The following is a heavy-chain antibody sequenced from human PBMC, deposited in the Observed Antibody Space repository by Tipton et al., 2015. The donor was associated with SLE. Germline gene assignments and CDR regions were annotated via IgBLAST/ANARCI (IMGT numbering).Heavy chain of an antibody. Sequence: TLSLTCTVSGGYISSSSYYWGWIRQPPGKGLEWIGSIYYSGSTYYNPSLKSRVTISEDTSKNQFSLKLSSVTAADTAAYYCAREVATDLDCYYYMDVWGKGTTVTVSS. J-gene: IGHJ6*03. D-gene: IGHD5-12*01. CDR3: AREVATDLDCYYYMDV. CDR2: IYYSGST. CDR1: GGYISSSSYY. V-gene: IGHV4-39*07.